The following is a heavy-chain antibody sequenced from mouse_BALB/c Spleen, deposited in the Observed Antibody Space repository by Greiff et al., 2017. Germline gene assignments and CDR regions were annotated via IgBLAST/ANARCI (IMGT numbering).Heavy chain of an antibody. V-gene: IGHV5-6*01. Sequence: EVKLVESGGDLVQPGGSLKLSCAASGFTFSSYGMSWVRQSPDKRLEWVATISSGGSYTYYPDSVKGRFTISRDNAKNTLYLQMSSLKSEDTAVYYCARHVTATRYYAMDYWGQGTSVTVSS. CDR2: ISSGGSYT. D-gene: IGHD1-2*01. J-gene: IGHJ4*01. CDR1: GFTFSSYG. CDR3: ARHVTATRYYAMDY.